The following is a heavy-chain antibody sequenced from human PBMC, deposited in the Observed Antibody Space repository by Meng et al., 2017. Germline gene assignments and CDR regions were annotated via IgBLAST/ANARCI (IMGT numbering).Heavy chain of an antibody. CDR3: AHIPYSSSWYEYFQH. V-gene: IGHV2-5*01. CDR1: GFSLSTSGVG. Sequence: TPSKESGPTLVNPTQTPTLPCTFSGFSLSTSGVGVGWIRQPPGKALELLALIYWNDDKRYSPSLKSRLTITKDTSKNQVVLTMTNMDPVDTATYYCAHIPYSSSWYEYFQHWGQGTLVTVSS. CDR2: IYWNDDK. D-gene: IGHD6-13*01. J-gene: IGHJ1*01.